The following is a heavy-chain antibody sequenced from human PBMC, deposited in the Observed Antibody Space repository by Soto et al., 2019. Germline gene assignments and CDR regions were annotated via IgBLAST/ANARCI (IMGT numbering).Heavy chain of an antibody. J-gene: IGHJ4*02. CDR2: ISGSGGST. D-gene: IGHD1-7*01. Sequence: EVQLLESGGGLVQPGGSLRLSCAASGFTFSSYAMSWVGQAPGNGLEWVSAISGSGGSTYYADSVKGRFTISRDNAKNTLYLQMNSLRAEDTAVYYCAKDHNCNYVGHFDYWGQGTLVTDSS. CDR1: GFTFSSYA. CDR3: AKDHNCNYVGHFDY. V-gene: IGHV3-23*01.